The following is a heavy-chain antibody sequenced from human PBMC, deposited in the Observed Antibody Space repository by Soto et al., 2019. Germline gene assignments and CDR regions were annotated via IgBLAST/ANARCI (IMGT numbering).Heavy chain of an antibody. CDR3: ETYGGDSGRFGD. J-gene: IGHJ4*02. V-gene: IGHV4-39*01. CDR2: SGTT. Sequence: SEPLSLTCTVSCGSISSYNYLWTWIRQSPGKGPEWIGSGTTYYNPSLRSRVTISVDKSRNQFSLEMSSVTAADTAVYYFETYGGDSGRFGDGGQG. CDR1: CGSISSYNYL. D-gene: IGHD4-17*01.